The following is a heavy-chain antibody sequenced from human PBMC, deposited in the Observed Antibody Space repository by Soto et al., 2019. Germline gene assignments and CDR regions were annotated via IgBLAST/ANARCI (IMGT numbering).Heavy chain of an antibody. Sequence: PGESLKISCKGSGCSFTTYWIAWVRQMPGKGLEWMGIIYPGDSETRYSPSFQGQVTISADKSNTTAYLQWSGLRASDTSMYYCARQRIEAAFDAFDIWGQGTMVTVSS. V-gene: IGHV5-51*01. J-gene: IGHJ3*02. D-gene: IGHD6-13*01. CDR1: GCSFTTYW. CDR3: ARQRIEAAFDAFDI. CDR2: IYPGDSET.